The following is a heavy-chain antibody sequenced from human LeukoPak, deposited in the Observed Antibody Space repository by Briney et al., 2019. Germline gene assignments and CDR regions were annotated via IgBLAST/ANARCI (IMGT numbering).Heavy chain of an antibody. Sequence: GGSLRLSCAASGFTVSSKYMSWVRQAPGKGLEWVSVIYSGGSTYYADSVKGRFTISRDNSKNMIYLEMNSLRAEDTAVYYCAKERNLEIAVAGTIFDYWGQGTPVTVSS. J-gene: IGHJ4*02. CDR3: AKERNLEIAVAGTIFDY. CDR1: GFTVSSKY. V-gene: IGHV3-66*01. D-gene: IGHD6-19*01. CDR2: IYSGGST.